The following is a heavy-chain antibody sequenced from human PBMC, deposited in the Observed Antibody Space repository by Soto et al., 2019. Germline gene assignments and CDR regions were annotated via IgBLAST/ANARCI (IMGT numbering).Heavy chain of an antibody. V-gene: IGHV4-4*02. D-gene: IGHD3-16*01. CDR1: SGSISSSNW. CDR2: IYHSGST. CDR3: LKMGDYYMDV. Sequence: QVQLQESGPGLVKPSGTLSLTCAVSSGSISSSNWWSWVRQSPGKGLEWIGEIYHSGSTNYNPSLKSRVTMSVDKSKNQFSLGLSSVTAADTAVYDCLKMGDYYMDVWGKGTTVTVSS. J-gene: IGHJ6*03.